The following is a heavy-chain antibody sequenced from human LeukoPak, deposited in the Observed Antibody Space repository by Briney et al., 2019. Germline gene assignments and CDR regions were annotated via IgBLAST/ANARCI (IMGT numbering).Heavy chain of an antibody. CDR2: ISGSGGST. Sequence: GGALRLSCAASGFTLSSYCMSWVRQAPGEGVEWGSAISGSGGSTYYADSVKGRFTISRDNSKNTLYLQMNSLRAEDTAVYYCAKVIVVVINYGMDVWGQGTTVTVSS. D-gene: IGHD3-22*01. CDR1: GFTLSSYC. CDR3: AKVIVVVINYGMDV. J-gene: IGHJ6*02. V-gene: IGHV3-23*01.